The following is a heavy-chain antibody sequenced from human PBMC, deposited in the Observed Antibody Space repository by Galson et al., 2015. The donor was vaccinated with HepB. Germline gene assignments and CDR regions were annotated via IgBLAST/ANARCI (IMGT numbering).Heavy chain of an antibody. V-gene: IGHV3-9*01. CDR2: ISWNSGRI. D-gene: IGHD3-16*01. CDR3: AKATEGFVGVFDF. J-gene: IGHJ4*02. Sequence: SLRLSCAASGFTFDDYAMHWVRQTPGKGLEWVSGISWNSGRIGYAAAVKGRFTISRDNAKNSLYLQMNSLRGEDTALYFCAKATEGFVGVFDFWGQGTLVTVSS. CDR1: GFTFDDYA.